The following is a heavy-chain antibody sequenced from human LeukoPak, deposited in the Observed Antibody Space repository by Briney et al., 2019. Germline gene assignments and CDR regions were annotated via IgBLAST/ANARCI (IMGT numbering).Heavy chain of an antibody. J-gene: IGHJ4*02. CDR2: IIPIHNMI. CDR1: GGTFSSYA. CDR3: ARGAVAGLEGIDY. D-gene: IGHD6-19*01. V-gene: IGHV1-69*04. Sequence: RASVKVSCKASGGTFSSYAISWVRQAPGQGLEWMGRIIPIHNMINYAQNFQDGVTITADKSTSTAYMELSSLRSDDTAIYYCARGAVAGLEGIDYWGQGTLVTVSS.